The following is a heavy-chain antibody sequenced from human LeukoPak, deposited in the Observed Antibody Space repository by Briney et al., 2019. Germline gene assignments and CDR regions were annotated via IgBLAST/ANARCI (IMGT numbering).Heavy chain of an antibody. D-gene: IGHD3-16*01. Sequence: SEILSLTCTVSGGSISSYYWSWIRQPPGKGLEWIGYIYYSGSTNYNPSLKSRVTISVDTSKNQFSLKLSSVTAADTAVYYCARDPWGEKYLDYWGQGTLVTVSS. CDR2: IYYSGST. V-gene: IGHV4-59*01. CDR1: GGSISSYY. J-gene: IGHJ4*02. CDR3: ARDPWGEKYLDY.